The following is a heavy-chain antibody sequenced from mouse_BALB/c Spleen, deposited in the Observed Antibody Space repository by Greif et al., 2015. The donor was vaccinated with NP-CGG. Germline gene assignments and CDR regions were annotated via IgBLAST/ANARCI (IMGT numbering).Heavy chain of an antibody. J-gene: IGHJ2*01. D-gene: IGHD1-1*01. Sequence: VQLQQSGAELAKPGASVKMSCKASGYTFTSYWMHWVKQRPGQGLEWIGYINPSTGYTEYNQKFKDKATLTADKSSSTAYMQLSSLTSEDSAVYYCARSDYGYFDYWGQGTTLTVSS. V-gene: IGHV1-7*01. CDR1: GYTFTSYW. CDR3: ARSDYGYFDY. CDR2: INPSTGYT.